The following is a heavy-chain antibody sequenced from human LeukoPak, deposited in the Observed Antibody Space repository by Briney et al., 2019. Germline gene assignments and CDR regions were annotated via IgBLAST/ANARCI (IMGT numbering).Heavy chain of an antibody. D-gene: IGHD3-16*02. Sequence: GSLRLSCAASGFTFSSYAMSWVRQAPGKGLEWVSAISGSGGSTYYADSVKGRFTISRDNSKNTLYLQMNSLRVEDTAVYYCASTPFYDYVWGSYRYRGLFDNWGQGTLVSVSS. CDR3: ASTPFYDYVWGSYRYRGLFDN. V-gene: IGHV3-23*01. J-gene: IGHJ4*02. CDR1: GFTFSSYA. CDR2: ISGSGGST.